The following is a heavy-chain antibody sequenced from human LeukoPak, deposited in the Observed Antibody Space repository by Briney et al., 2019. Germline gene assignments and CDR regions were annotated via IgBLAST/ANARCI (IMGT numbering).Heavy chain of an antibody. CDR2: ISSSSSTI. Sequence: GGSLRLSCAASGFTFSSYSMNWVRQAPGKGLEWVSYISSSSSTIYYAESVKGRFTISRDNAKNSLYLQMNSLRAEDTAVYYCARALLYYDILTGYFPRGYGMDVWGQGTTVTVSS. D-gene: IGHD3-9*01. J-gene: IGHJ6*02. CDR3: ARALLYYDILTGYFPRGYGMDV. V-gene: IGHV3-48*04. CDR1: GFTFSSYS.